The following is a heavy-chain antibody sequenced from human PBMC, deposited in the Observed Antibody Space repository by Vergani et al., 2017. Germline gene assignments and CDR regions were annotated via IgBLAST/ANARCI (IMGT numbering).Heavy chain of an antibody. V-gene: IGHV6-1*01. CDR3: ARAGSGWTNNAFDI. CDR2: TYYRSKWFN. CDR1: GDSVSSNSAA. D-gene: IGHD6-19*01. J-gene: IGHJ3*02. Sequence: QVQLQQSGPGLVKPSQTLSLTCALSGDSVSSNSAAWNWIRQSPSRGLEWLGRTYYRSKWFNDYALSVKSRITINPDTSKNQFSLQLNSVTPEDTAVYFCARAGSGWTNNAFDIWGQGTMVTVSS.